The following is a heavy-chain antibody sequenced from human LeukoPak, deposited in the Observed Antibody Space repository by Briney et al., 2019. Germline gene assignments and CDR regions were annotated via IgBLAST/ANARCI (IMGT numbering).Heavy chain of an antibody. CDR2: IGSSGSTV. J-gene: IGHJ3*02. V-gene: IGHV3-48*03. Sequence: GGSLRLSCAASGFTFSSYEMNWVRQAPGKGQEWISYIGSSGSTVYYADSVKGRFTISRDNAKNSLYLQMNSLRDEDTAVYYCARDTLVYGDSPDAFDIWGQGTMVTVSS. CDR3: ARDTLVYGDSPDAFDI. CDR1: GFTFSSYE. D-gene: IGHD4-17*01.